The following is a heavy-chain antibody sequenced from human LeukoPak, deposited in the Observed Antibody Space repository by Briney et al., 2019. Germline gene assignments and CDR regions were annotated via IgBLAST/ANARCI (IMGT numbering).Heavy chain of an antibody. V-gene: IGHV3-15*01. Sequence: PGGSLRLSCAASGFTFSNAWMSWVRQAPGKGLEWVGRIKSKTDGGTTDYAAPVKGRFTISRDDSKNTLYLQMNSLKTEDTAVYYCARDFQKGVFDYWGQGTLVTVSS. CDR1: GFTFSNAW. D-gene: IGHD2/OR15-2a*01. J-gene: IGHJ4*02. CDR2: IKSKTDGGTT. CDR3: ARDFQKGVFDY.